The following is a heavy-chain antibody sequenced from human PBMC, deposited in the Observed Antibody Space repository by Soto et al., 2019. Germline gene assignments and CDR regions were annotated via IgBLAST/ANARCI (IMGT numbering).Heavy chain of an antibody. V-gene: IGHV3-23*01. CDR2: ISGSGGST. CDR1: GFTFSSYA. D-gene: IGHD1-1*01. Sequence: EVQLLESGGGLVQPGGSLRLSCAASGFTFSSYAMSWVRQAAGKGLEWVSAISGSGGSTYYADSVKGGFTISRDNSKNTLYLQMNSLRAEDTAVYYCAKDGRFYNWKNSLWYFDLWGRGTLVTVSS. CDR3: AKDGRFYNWKNSLWYFDL. J-gene: IGHJ2*01.